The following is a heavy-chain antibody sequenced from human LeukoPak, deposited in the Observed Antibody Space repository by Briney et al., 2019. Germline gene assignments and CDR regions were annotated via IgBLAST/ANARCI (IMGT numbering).Heavy chain of an antibody. V-gene: IGHV4-59*11. CDR1: GGSISSHY. J-gene: IGHJ6*03. Sequence: SETLSLTCTVSGGSISSHYWSWIRQPPGKGLEWIGYIYYSGSTNYNPSLKSRVTISVDTSKNQFSLKLSSVTAADTAVYYCARGSRCSGGSCFAYYYYYMDVWGKGTTVTVSS. CDR2: IYYSGST. CDR3: ARGSRCSGGSCFAYYYYYMDV. D-gene: IGHD2-15*01.